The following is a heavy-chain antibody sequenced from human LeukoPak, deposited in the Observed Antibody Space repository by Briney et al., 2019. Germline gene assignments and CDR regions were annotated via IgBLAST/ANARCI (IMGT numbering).Heavy chain of an antibody. D-gene: IGHD5-18*01. J-gene: IGHJ4*02. CDR3: AGLDTIMVRDAGY. CDR2: IRKDGNDE. CDR1: GFTFSNYW. V-gene: IGHV3-7*01. Sequence: GGSLRLSCAASGFTFSNYWMSWVRQAPGKGLEWVANIRKDGNDEYYVDSVKGRFTISRDNAKNSLYLQMNSLRAEDTAVYYCAGLDTIMVRDAGYWGQGTLVIVSS.